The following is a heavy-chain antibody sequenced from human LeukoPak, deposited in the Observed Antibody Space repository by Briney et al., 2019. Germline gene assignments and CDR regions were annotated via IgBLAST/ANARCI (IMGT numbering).Heavy chain of an antibody. CDR2: ISGSGGST. D-gene: IGHD2-15*01. Sequence: TGGSLRLSCAASGFTFSSYARSWVGQPPGKGLEWVSAISGSGGSTYYADSVKGQFTISRDNSKNTLYLQMNSLRAEDTAVYYCAKVLSLYYFDYWGQGTLVTVSS. V-gene: IGHV3-23*01. CDR1: GFTFSSYA. J-gene: IGHJ4*02. CDR3: AKVLSLYYFDY.